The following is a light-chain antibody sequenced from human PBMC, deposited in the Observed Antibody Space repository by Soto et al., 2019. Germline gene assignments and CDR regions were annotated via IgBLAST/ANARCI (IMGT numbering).Light chain of an antibody. J-gene: IGLJ1*01. CDR1: SSDVGGYNF. CDR3: SSYTCSRSYV. CDR2: DVS. V-gene: IGLV2-14*01. Sequence: QSVLTQPASVSGSPGQSITISCTGTSSDVGGYNFVSWYQQHPGKAPKLLIYDVSDRPSGVSNRFSGSKSGNTASLTISGPQVEEEADYYCSSYTCSRSYVCGSGTKVTV.